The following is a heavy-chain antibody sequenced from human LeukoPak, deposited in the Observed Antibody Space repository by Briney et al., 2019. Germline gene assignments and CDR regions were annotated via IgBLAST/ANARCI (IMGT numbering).Heavy chain of an antibody. CDR3: ARGGGLTDY. V-gene: IGHV3-7*01. Sequence: GGSLRLSCAASGFIFSSYWMSWVRQAPGKGLEWVANINYDESEKYFVDSVKGRFTISRDNAKNSLYLQMNSLRVEDTAVYYCARGGGLTDYWGQGTLVTVSS. CDR2: INYDESEK. J-gene: IGHJ4*02. D-gene: IGHD3-16*01. CDR1: GFIFSSYW.